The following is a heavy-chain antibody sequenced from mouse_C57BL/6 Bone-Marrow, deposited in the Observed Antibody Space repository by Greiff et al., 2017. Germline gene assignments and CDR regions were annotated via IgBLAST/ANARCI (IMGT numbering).Heavy chain of an antibody. J-gene: IGHJ3*01. CDR3: AIDWPLLRAWFGY. CDR1: GYTFTSYW. V-gene: IGHV1-74*01. Sequence: QVQLQQPGAELVKPGASVKVSCKASGYTFTSYWMHWVKQRPGQGLEWIGRIHPSDSDTNYNQKFKGKATLTVDKSSSTAYMQLSSLTSEDSAVYYCAIDWPLLRAWFGYWGQGTLVTVSA. D-gene: IGHD1-1*01. CDR2: IHPSDSDT.